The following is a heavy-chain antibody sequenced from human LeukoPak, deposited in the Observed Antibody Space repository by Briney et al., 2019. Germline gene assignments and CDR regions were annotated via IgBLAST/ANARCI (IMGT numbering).Heavy chain of an antibody. J-gene: IGHJ6*03. Sequence: PGGSLRLSCAASGFSFSSQWMSWVRQAPGKGLEWVAIINQAGTGKYYVDSVKGRFTISRDNAENSLYLQMNSLRAEDTAVYYCARGPPSPVLRYFDWLLADYYYYYMDVWGKGTTVTISS. CDR3: ARGPPSPVLRYFDWLLADYYYYYMDV. CDR2: INQAGTGK. V-gene: IGHV3-7*01. D-gene: IGHD3-9*01. CDR1: GFSFSSQW.